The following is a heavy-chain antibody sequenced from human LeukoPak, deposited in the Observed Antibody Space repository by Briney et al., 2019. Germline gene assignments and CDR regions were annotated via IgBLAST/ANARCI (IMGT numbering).Heavy chain of an antibody. Sequence: PGGSLRLSCAAPTFTFSSYAMSWVRQAPGKGLEWVSAISGSGGSTYYADSVKGRFTISRDNSKNTLYLQMNSLRAEDTAVYYCAKDLSSSSWNYYFDYWGQGTLVTVSS. J-gene: IGHJ4*02. D-gene: IGHD6-13*01. CDR1: TFTFSSYA. CDR2: ISGSGGST. V-gene: IGHV3-23*01. CDR3: AKDLSSSSWNYYFDY.